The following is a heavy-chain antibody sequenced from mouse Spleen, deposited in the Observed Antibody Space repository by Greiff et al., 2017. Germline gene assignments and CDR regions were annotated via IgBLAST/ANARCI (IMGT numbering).Heavy chain of an antibody. CDR2: IWSDGST. CDR3: ARHSYDYVPFDY. CDR1: GFSLTSYG. Sequence: QVQLKETGPGLVAPSQSLSITCTVSGFSLTSYGVHWVRQPPGKGLEWLVVIWSDGSTNYNSALKSRLSISKDNSKSQVFLKMNSLQTDDTAMYYGARHSYDYVPFDYWGQGTTLTVSS. D-gene: IGHD2-4*01. J-gene: IGHJ2*01. V-gene: IGHV2-6-1*01.